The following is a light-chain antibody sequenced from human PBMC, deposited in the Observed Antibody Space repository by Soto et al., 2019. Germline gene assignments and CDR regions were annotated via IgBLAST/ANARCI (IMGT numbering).Light chain of an antibody. CDR3: AAWDSSLNGWL. CDR1: SSNVGSNT. J-gene: IGLJ3*02. V-gene: IGLV1-44*01. Sequence: QSVLTQPPSASGTPGQRVTISCSGSSSNVGSNTVNWYQQVPGTAPKVLIFANNQRPSGVPDRFSGSKSGTSASLAISGLQSEDEADYYCAAWDSSLNGWLFGGGTKLTVL. CDR2: ANN.